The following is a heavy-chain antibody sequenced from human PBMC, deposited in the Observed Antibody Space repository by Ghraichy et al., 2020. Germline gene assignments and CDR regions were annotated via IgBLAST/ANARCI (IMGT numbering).Heavy chain of an antibody. V-gene: IGHV3-21*01. CDR2: ISKSSDYI. CDR1: GFTFSTYT. D-gene: IGHD2/OR15-2a*01. Sequence: GGSLRLSCAASGFTFSTYTMNWVRQAPGKGLEWVSSISKSSDYIYYRDSVKGRFTISRDNAENSLYLQMNGLRVVDTAVYYCARFLGFCNSVSCYDYYYGVDVWGQGTTVTVSS. J-gene: IGHJ6*02. CDR3: ARFLGFCNSVSCYDYYYGVDV.